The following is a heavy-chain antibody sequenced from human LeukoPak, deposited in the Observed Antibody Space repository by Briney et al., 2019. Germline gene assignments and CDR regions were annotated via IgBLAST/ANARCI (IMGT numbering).Heavy chain of an antibody. CDR1: GYSFTSYW. D-gene: IGHD1-26*01. J-gene: IGHJ5*02. V-gene: IGHV5-51*01. CDR2: IYPGDSDT. Sequence: GESLKISCKGSGYSFTSYWIGWVRQMPGKGLEWMGIIYPGDSDTRYSPSFQGQVTISADKSISTAYLQWSSLKASDTAMYYCFRGVGATTSYHWFDPWGQGTLVTVSS. CDR3: FRGVGATTSYHWFDP.